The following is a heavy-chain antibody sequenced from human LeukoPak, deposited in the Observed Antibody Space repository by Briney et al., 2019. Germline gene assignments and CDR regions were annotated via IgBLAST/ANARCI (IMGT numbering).Heavy chain of an antibody. D-gene: IGHD3-10*01. CDR2: IYYSTAT. CDR3: ARVAGVWSGELHYFDN. J-gene: IGHJ4*02. Sequence: PSETLSLTCSVSGGSITSHNYYWGWIRQPPGKGLEWIGSIYYSTATYYNPSLKGRVTILVDTSKNHFSLKLNSVTAADTAVYYCARVAGVWSGELHYFDNWGQGTLVTVSS. V-gene: IGHV4-39*07. CDR1: GGSITSHNYY.